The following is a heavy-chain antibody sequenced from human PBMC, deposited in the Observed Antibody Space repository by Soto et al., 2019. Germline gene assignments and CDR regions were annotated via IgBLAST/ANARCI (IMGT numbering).Heavy chain of an antibody. CDR2: IYYSGST. J-gene: IGHJ6*01. V-gene: IGHV4-31*03. CDR1: GCAVGSGAYY. D-gene: IGHD3-9*01. Sequence: PSPTCTLSGCAVGSGAYYRGWIRQPPGKGLEWIGYIYYSGSTYYNPSLKSRGTISVDTSKNHFSLKLSSVTAADTAVYYCARDANPNYYMLTGSPRTSGFDRWGQGTRVIVAS. CDR3: ARDANPNYYMLTGSPRTSGFDR.